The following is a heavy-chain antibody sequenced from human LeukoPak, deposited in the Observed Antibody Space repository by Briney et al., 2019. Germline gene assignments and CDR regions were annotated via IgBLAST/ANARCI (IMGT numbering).Heavy chain of an antibody. CDR2: INHSGST. CDR1: GGSISGYY. Sequence: PSETLSLTCAVYGGSISGYYWSWIRQPPGKGLEWIGEINHSGSTNYNPSLKSRVTISVDTSKNQFSLKLSSVTAADTAVYYCARVPKYSSSWYGYYWGQGTLVTVSS. CDR3: ARVPKYSSSWYGYY. J-gene: IGHJ4*02. D-gene: IGHD6-13*01. V-gene: IGHV4-34*01.